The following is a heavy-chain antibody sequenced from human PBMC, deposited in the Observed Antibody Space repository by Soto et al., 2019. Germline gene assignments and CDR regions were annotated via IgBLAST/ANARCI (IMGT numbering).Heavy chain of an antibody. J-gene: IGHJ6*03. Sequence: QVQLQQWGAGLLKPSETLSLTCAVYGGSFSGYYWSWIRQPPGKGLEWIGEINHSGSTNYNPSLKSRVTISLDTSKNQFSLKLSSVTAADTAVYYCARGGKDIVVVPAATPYYYYYYYMDVWGKGTTVTVSS. V-gene: IGHV4-34*01. CDR3: ARGGKDIVVVPAATPYYYYYYYMDV. CDR2: INHSGST. CDR1: GGSFSGYY. D-gene: IGHD2-2*01.